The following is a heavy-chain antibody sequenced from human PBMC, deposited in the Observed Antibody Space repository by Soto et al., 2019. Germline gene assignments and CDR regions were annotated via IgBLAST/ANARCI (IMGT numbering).Heavy chain of an antibody. J-gene: IGHJ4*02. CDR3: ARDVKGIVVVPAANYFDY. V-gene: IGHV1-18*01. CDR1: GYTFTSYG. D-gene: IGHD2-2*01. CDR2: ISAYNGNT. Sequence: QVQLVQSGAEVKKPGASVKVSCKASGYTFTSYGISWVRQAPGQGLEWMGWISAYNGNTNYAQKLQGRDTMTTDTSTIRAYMEMRSLRYVGRAVYYCARDVKGIVVVPAANYFDYWGQGTLVTVSS.